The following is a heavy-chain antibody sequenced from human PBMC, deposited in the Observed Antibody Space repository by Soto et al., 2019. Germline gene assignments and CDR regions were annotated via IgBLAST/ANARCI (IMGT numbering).Heavy chain of an antibody. J-gene: IGHJ5*02. CDR2: IYYSGST. CDR3: AGGDSSSWFNWFDP. Sequence: SETLSLTCTVSGGSISSGGYYWSWIRQHPGKGLEWIGYIYYSGSTYYNPSLKSRVTISVDTSKNQFSLKLSSVTAEDTAVYYCAGGDSSSWFNWFDPWGQGTLVTVSS. CDR1: GGSISSGGYY. V-gene: IGHV4-31*03. D-gene: IGHD6-13*01.